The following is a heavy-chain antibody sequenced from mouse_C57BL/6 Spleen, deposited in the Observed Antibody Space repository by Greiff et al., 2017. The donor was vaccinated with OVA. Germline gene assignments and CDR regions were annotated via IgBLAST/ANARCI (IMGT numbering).Heavy chain of an antibody. CDR1: GYAFSSYW. D-gene: IGHD4-1*01. J-gene: IGHJ2*01. CDR3: ARTGTFPYYFDY. V-gene: IGHV1-80*01. CDR2: IYPGDGDT. Sequence: QVQLKQSGAELVKPGASVKISCKASGYAFSSYWMNWVKQRPGKGLEWIGQIYPGDGDTNYNGKFKGKATLTADKSSSTAYMQLSSLTSEDSAVYFCARTGTFPYYFDYWGQGTTLTVSS.